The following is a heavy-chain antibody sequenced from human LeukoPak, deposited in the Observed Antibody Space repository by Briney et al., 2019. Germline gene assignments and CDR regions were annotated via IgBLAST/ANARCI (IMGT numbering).Heavy chain of an antibody. CDR3: ARNKRERVEAWSGTFEY. CDR1: GFTFSSYW. Sequence: PGGSLRLSCAASGFTFSSYWMTWVRQAPGKGLEWVANISQDGSGKYYVDSVEGRFTISRDNAKNSLFLQVNSLRAEDTALYYCARNKRERVEAWSGTFEYWGQGTLVTVSS. CDR2: ISQDGSGK. J-gene: IGHJ4*02. V-gene: IGHV3-7*01. D-gene: IGHD3-3*01.